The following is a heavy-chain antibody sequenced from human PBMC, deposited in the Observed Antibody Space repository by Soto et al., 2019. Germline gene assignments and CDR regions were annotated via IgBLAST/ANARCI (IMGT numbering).Heavy chain of an antibody. CDR2: INAGNGNT. CDR3: ARVLRYFAFDY. Sequence: GASVTVSCTASGYTFTSYAMHWVRQAPGQRLEWMGWINAGNGNTKYSQKFQGRVTITRDTSASTAYMELSSLRSEDTAVYYCARVLRYFAFDYWGQGTLVTVSS. D-gene: IGHD3-9*01. J-gene: IGHJ4*02. V-gene: IGHV1-3*01. CDR1: GYTFTSYA.